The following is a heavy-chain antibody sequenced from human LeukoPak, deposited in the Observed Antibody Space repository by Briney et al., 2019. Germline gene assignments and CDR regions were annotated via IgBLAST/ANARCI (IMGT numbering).Heavy chain of an antibody. CDR3: ARAIGGFDS. Sequence: PGRSLRLSCAASGFTFSTYWMHWVRQAPGKGLEWVAHITGPGTDTTFADSVKGRFTISRDNAKNTVSLQMDNLRAEDTAVYYCARAIGGFDSWGQGTLVTVSA. V-gene: IGHV3-74*01. CDR2: ITGPGTDT. J-gene: IGHJ4*02. CDR1: GFTFSTYW. D-gene: IGHD3-22*01.